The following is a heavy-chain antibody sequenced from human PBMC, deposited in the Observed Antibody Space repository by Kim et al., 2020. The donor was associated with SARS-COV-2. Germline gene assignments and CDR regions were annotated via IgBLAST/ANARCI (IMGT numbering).Heavy chain of an antibody. Sequence: IYAQKFQGRVTMTEDTSTDTAYMELSSLRSEDTAVYYCATPGYYYYGMDVWGQGTTVTVSS. CDR3: ATPGYYYYGMDV. J-gene: IGHJ6*02. V-gene: IGHV1-24*01.